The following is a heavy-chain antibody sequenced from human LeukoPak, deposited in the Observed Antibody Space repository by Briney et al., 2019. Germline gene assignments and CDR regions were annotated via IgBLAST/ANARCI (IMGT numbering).Heavy chain of an antibody. CDR3: ARDNPRNSGWTGY. CDR2: IYSGGST. CDR1: GFTVSSNY. J-gene: IGHJ4*02. Sequence: PGGSLRLSCAASGFTVSSNYMSWVRQAPGKGLEWVSVIYSGGSTYYADSVKGRFTISRDNSKNTLFLQMNSLRAEDTAVYYCARDNPRNSGWTGYWGQGTLVTVSS. V-gene: IGHV3-53*01. D-gene: IGHD6-19*01.